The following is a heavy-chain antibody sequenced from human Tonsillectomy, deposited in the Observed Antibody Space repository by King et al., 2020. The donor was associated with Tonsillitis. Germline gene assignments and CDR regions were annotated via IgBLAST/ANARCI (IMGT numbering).Heavy chain of an antibody. J-gene: IGHJ3*02. D-gene: IGHD4-11*01. Sequence: QLVQSGAEEKKPGASVKVSCKASGYTFSAHYVQWVRQAPGRGLEWMGWINPNSGGTNFAQKFQGRVTLTRDTSISTAYMHLNNLSSDDTAVYFCARDRGRYSIWDAFDIWGQGTMVTVSS. V-gene: IGHV1-2*02. CDR2: INPNSGGT. CDR3: ARDRGRYSIWDAFDI. CDR1: GYTFSAHY.